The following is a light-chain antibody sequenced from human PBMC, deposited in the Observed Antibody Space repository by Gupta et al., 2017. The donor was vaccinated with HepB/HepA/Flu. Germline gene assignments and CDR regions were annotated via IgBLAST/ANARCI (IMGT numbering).Light chain of an antibody. J-gene: IGKJ1*01. CDR2: KAS. CDR3: QQYDSYPWT. Sequence: DLQITQSPPTLSASLGDRVTITCRASQSISSWLAWYQQKPGKAPKLLIYKASSLESGVPSRFSGSGSGTEFTLTISSLEPDDFATYYCQQYDSYPWTFGQGTKVEIK. V-gene: IGKV1-5*03. CDR1: QSISSW.